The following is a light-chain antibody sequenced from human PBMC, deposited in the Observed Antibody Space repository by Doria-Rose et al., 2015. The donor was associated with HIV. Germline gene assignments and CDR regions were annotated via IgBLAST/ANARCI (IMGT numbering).Light chain of an antibody. Sequence: LTQSPGTLSLSPGERATLSCRASQSFSSTSLDWYQQKPGQDPSLLIYDGSTKATGIPDRFSASRSRTDLTLTINRLEPEDFALYYCHQYGTSWTFGQGTKVEI. CDR1: QSFSSTS. CDR2: DGS. V-gene: IGKV3-20*01. J-gene: IGKJ1*01. CDR3: HQYGTSWT.